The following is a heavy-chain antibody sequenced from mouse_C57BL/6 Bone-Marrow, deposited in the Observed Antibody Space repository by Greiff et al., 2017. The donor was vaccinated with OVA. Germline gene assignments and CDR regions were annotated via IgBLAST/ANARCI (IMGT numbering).Heavy chain of an antibody. CDR1: GYTFTSYW. D-gene: IGHD2-3*01. J-gene: IGHJ2*01. CDR3: AREEEGYYAFDY. V-gene: IGHV1-55*01. CDR2: IYPGSGST. Sequence: VQLQQPGAELVKPGASVKMSCKASGYTFTSYWITWVKQRPGQGLEWIGDIYPGSGSTNYNEKFKSKATLTVDTSSSTAYMQLSSLTSEDSAVYYWAREEEGYYAFDYWGQGTTLTVSS.